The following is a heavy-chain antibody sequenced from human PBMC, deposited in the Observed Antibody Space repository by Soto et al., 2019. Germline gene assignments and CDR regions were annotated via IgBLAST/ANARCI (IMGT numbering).Heavy chain of an antibody. CDR2: ISDDGSTA. V-gene: IGHV3-74*01. Sequence: GGSLRLSCAVSGFTFSTYWMHWVRQVPGKGLTWVSRISDDGSTATYADSVKGRFVISRDNAKNSLYLEMNTLRVDDSGLYYCARGPRVSSTGTGAHWGRGTLVTVSS. CDR1: GFTFSTYW. J-gene: IGHJ4*02. D-gene: IGHD1-1*01. CDR3: ARGPRVSSTGTGAH.